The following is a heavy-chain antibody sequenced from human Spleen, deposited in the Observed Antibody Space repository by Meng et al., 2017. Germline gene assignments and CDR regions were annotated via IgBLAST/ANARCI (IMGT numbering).Heavy chain of an antibody. CDR2: INHSGIS. J-gene: IGHJ3*02. D-gene: IGHD3-10*01. CDR1: GGSFSDYV. V-gene: IGHV4-34*01. CDR3: ARALITVVLRIITSHVDAFDI. Sequence: SETLSLTCAVYGGSFSDYVWSWIRQSPGKGLEWIGEINHSGISNVAPALKSRVTISVDTSKTQFSLNLRSVTAADTAVYYCARALITVVLRIITSHVDAFDIWGQGTMVTVS.